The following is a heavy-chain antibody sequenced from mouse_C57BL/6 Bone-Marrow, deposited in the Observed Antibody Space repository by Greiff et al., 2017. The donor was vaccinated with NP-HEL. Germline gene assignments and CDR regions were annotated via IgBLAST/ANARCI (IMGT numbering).Heavy chain of an antibody. CDR3: ARLTTVPYFDY. J-gene: IGHJ2*01. CDR1: GYTFTDYY. Sequence: EVQLQQSGPELVKPGASVKISCKASGYTFTDYYMNWVKQSHGKSLEWIGDINPNNGGTSYNQKFKGKATLTVDKSSSTAYMELRSLTSEDSAVYYCARLTTVPYFDYWGQGTTLTVSS. CDR2: INPNNGGT. V-gene: IGHV1-26*01. D-gene: IGHD1-1*01.